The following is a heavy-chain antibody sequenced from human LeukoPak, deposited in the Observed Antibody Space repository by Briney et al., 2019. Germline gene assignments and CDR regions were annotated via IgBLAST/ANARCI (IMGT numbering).Heavy chain of an antibody. D-gene: IGHD1-1*01. J-gene: IGHJ6*03. CDR2: IYYSGTT. CDR3: ARVSWFPGTSYYYMDV. V-gene: IGHV4-59*01. Sequence: SETLSLTCTVSGGSISSYYWSWIRQPPGKGLEGIGNIYYSGTTNYNPSLKSRVTISVDTSKNQFSLKLTSVTAADTAVYYCARVSWFPGTSYYYMDVWGKGTTVTVSS. CDR1: GGSISSYY.